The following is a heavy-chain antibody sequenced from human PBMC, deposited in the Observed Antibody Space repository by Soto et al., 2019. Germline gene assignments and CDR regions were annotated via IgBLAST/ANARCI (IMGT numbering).Heavy chain of an antibody. D-gene: IGHD5-12*01. CDR3: ARGLSGYDFRSYWYFDL. V-gene: IGHV1-69*01. J-gene: IGHJ2*01. CDR2: IIPIFGTA. Sequence: QVQLVQSGAEVKKPGSSVKVSCKASGGTFSSYAISWVRQGPGQGLEWMGGIIPIFGTANYAQKFQGRVTITADESTSTAYMELSSLRSEDTAVYYCARGLSGYDFRSYWYFDLWGRGTLVTVSS. CDR1: GGTFSSYA.